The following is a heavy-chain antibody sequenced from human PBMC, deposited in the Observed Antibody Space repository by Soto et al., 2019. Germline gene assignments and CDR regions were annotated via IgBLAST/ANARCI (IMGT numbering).Heavy chain of an antibody. V-gene: IGHV1-46*01. CDR3: ARVSSYDDDXMDV. CDR1: VWTFPNYY. Sequence: SVNVSFKASVWTFPNYYMHWLGQAAGEGVEWMGIINPSGGSTSYAQNFHGRATMTTDTSTSTVYIELRSLSSEDTAVYYCARVSSYDDDXMDVWAQGTTVTVSS. D-gene: IGHD2-2*01. CDR2: INPSGGST. J-gene: IGHJ6*02.